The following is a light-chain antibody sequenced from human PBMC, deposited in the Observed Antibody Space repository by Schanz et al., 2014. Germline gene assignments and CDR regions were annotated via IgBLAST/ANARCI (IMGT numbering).Light chain of an antibody. CDR1: SSDVGGYNY. J-gene: IGLJ2*01. CDR3: SSYTSSSTRV. V-gene: IGLV2-14*01. CDR2: EGS. Sequence: QSALTQPASVSGSPGQSITMSCTGTSSDVGGYNYVSWYQQHPGKAPKLMIYEGSKRPSGVSTRFSGSKSGNTASLTISGLQAEDEGDYYCSSYTSSSTRVFGGGTKLTVL.